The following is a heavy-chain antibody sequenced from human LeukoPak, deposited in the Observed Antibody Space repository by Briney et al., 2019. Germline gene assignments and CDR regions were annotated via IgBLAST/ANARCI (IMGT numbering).Heavy chain of an antibody. CDR1: GGSISSGGYY. J-gene: IGHJ3*02. V-gene: IGHV4-30-2*01. CDR2: IYHSGST. CDR3: ARDPIRGKDAFDI. Sequence: SQTLSLTCTVSGGSISSGGYYWSWIRQPPGKGPEWIGYIYHSGSTYYNPSLGSRVTMSVDTSKSQFSLKLDSVTAADTAVYFCARDPIRGKDAFDIWGQGTQVTVSS. D-gene: IGHD3-10*01.